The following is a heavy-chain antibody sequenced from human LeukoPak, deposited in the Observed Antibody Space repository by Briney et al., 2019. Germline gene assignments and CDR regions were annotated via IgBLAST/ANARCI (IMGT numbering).Heavy chain of an antibody. D-gene: IGHD1-26*01. CDR2: IYYSGST. CDR3: ARDAVFGGSYDY. V-gene: IGHV4-59*12. CDR1: GGSFSTYY. Sequence: SETLSLTCTVSGGSFSTYYWTWIRQPPGEGLEYIGYIYYSGSTYYNPSLKSRVTISVDTSKNQFSLKLSSVTAADTAVYYCARDAVFGGSYDYWGQGTLVTVSS. J-gene: IGHJ4*02.